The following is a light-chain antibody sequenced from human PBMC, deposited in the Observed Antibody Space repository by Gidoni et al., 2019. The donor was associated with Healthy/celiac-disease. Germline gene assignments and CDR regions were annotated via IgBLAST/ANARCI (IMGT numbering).Light chain of an antibody. V-gene: IGLV1-40*01. CDR2: GNS. CDR1: SSNIGAGYD. CDR3: QSYDSSPKVV. J-gene: IGLJ2*01. Sequence: QSVLTQPPSVSGAPGQRVTISCTGSSSNIGAGYDVHWYQPLPGTAPKLLSYGNSNRPSGVPARFSASKSGTSASLAITGLQAEDEADYYCQSYDSSPKVVFGGETKLTVL.